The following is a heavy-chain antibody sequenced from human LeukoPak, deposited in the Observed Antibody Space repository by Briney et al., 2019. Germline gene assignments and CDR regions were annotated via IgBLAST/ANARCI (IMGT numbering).Heavy chain of an antibody. V-gene: IGHV3-48*03. CDR1: GFTFSSYE. D-gene: IGHD1-1*01. Sequence: GGSLRLSCAASGFTFSSYEMNWVRQAPGKGLEWVSYISSSGSTIYYADSVKGRFTISRDNAKNSLYLQMNSLRAEDTAVYYCARAPPVHNAFDIRGQGTMVTVSS. J-gene: IGHJ3*02. CDR3: ARAPPVHNAFDI. CDR2: ISSSGSTI.